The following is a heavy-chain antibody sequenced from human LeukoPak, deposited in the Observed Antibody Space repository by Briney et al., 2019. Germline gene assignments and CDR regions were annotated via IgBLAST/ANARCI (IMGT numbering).Heavy chain of an antibody. CDR1: GYTFTSYY. D-gene: IGHD3-22*01. V-gene: IGHV1-46*01. Sequence: ASVKVSCKASGYTFTSYYMHWVRQAPGQGLEWMGIINPSGGSTSYAQKFQGRVTMTRDTSTSTVYMELSSLRSEDTAVYYCARDRGYLLDSSGYYPADYWGQGTLVTVSS. CDR3: ARDRGYLLDSSGYYPADY. CDR2: INPSGGST. J-gene: IGHJ4*02.